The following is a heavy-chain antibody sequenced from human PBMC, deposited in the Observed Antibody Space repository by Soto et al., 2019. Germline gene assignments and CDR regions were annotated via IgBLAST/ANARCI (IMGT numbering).Heavy chain of an antibody. CDR3: ARDLIMITFGGVMAPGFYDY. CDR2: ISAYNGNT. D-gene: IGHD3-16*01. V-gene: IGHV1-18*01. CDR1: GYTFTSYG. J-gene: IGHJ4*02. Sequence: ASVKVSCKASGYTFTSYGISWVRQAPGQGLEWMGWISAYNGNTKYSQKFQGRVTITRDTSASTAYMELSSLRSEDTAVYYCARDLIMITFGGVMAPGFYDYWGQGTLVTV.